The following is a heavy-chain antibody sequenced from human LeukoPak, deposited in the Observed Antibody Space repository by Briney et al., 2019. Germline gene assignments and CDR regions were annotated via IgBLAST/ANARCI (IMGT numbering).Heavy chain of an antibody. CDR3: AHRLVPRVGRPHFDF. CDR1: GFSLSTSEVA. CDR2: IYWDDDE. J-gene: IGHJ4*02. Sequence: SGPTLVNPPQTLTLTCTFSGFSLSTSEVAVGWIRQAPGKALEWLAVIYWDDDERYSPSLKSRLTITKDTSKNQVVLTMTNMDPVDTATYFWAHRLVPRVGRPHFDFWGQGTLVTVSS. D-gene: IGHD2-15*01. V-gene: IGHV2-5*02.